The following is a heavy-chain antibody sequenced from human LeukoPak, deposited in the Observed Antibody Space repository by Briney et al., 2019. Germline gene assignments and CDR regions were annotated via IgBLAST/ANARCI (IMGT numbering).Heavy chain of an antibody. V-gene: IGHV4-34*01. CDR3: ARVPTWELLGYYYYYGMDV. CDR1: GGSFSGYY. CDR2: INHSGST. J-gene: IGHJ6*02. D-gene: IGHD1-26*01. Sequence: SETLSLTCAVYGGSFSGYYWSWIRQPPGKGLEWIGEINHSGSTNYNPSLKSRVTISVDTSKNQFSLKLSSVTAADTAVYYCARVPTWELLGYYYYYGMDVWGQGTLVTVSS.